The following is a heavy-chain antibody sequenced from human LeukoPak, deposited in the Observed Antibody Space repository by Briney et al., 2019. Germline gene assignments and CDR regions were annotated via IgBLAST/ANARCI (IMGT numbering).Heavy chain of an antibody. J-gene: IGHJ4*02. D-gene: IGHD6-13*01. V-gene: IGHV3-7*01. Sequence: GGSLRLSCTSSGFTFSSYWMSWVRQAPGKGLEWVASIKQDGSDEFYVASVKGRFTISRDNAKNSLYLQMNSLRAEDTAVYYCARGGAAAARKRGVDYWGQGTLVTVSS. CDR2: IKQDGSDE. CDR3: ARGGAAAARKRGVDY. CDR1: GFTFSSYW.